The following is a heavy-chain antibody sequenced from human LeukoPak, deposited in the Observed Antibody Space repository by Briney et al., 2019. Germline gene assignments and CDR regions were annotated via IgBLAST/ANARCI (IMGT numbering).Heavy chain of an antibody. Sequence: ASVKVSCKASGYTFTGYYMHWVRQAPGQGLEWMGWINPNSGGTNYAQKFQGRVTMTRDTSTSTAYMELSRLRSDDTAVYYCARGAPYTLPSGWFDPWGQGTLVTVSS. CDR3: ARGAPYTLPSGWFDP. CDR2: INPNSGGT. V-gene: IGHV1-2*02. J-gene: IGHJ5*02. CDR1: GYTFTGYY. D-gene: IGHD4/OR15-4a*01.